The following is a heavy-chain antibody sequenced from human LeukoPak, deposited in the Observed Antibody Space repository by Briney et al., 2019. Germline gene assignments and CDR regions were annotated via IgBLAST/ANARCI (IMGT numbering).Heavy chain of an antibody. D-gene: IGHD1/OR15-1a*01. Sequence: SETLSLTCAVSGYSINNAHYWAWIRQPPGKGLEWIGNNSQSAIASYNPSLKSRVTLSLDTSNNLFSLDLRSVTAADTAVYFCARASVEHSIVAGDYFDYWGQGTLVTVSS. CDR1: GYSINNAHY. CDR3: ARASVEHSIVAGDYFDY. V-gene: IGHV4-38-2*01. CDR2: NSQSAIA. J-gene: IGHJ4*02.